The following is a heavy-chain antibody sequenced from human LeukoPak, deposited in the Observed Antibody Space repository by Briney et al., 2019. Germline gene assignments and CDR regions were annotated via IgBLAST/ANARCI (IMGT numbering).Heavy chain of an antibody. J-gene: IGHJ3*01. CDR3: ATRSSPSFGDAFDV. D-gene: IGHD2-2*01. Sequence: KAGESLKISCKGSGYSFISYWIGWVRQMPGKGLEWMGIIYPGDSDTTYSPSFQGQVTISADKSISTTYVQWYSLKASDTAMYYCATRSSPSFGDAFDVWGQGTMVTVSP. V-gene: IGHV5-51*01. CDR1: GYSFISYW. CDR2: IYPGDSDT.